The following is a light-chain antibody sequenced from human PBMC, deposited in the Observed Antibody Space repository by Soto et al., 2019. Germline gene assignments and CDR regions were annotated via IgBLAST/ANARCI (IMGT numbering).Light chain of an antibody. Sequence: QSALTQPASVSGSPGQSITISCTGTSSDVGGYNYVSWYQHHPGKAPRLMIFDVSNRPSGVSSRFSGSKSGNAASLTISGLQAEVEADYSCSSQSSSSTLLVFGEGTQLTVL. V-gene: IGLV2-14*03. CDR1: SSDVGGYNY. CDR2: DVS. J-gene: IGLJ3*02. CDR3: SSQSSSSTLLV.